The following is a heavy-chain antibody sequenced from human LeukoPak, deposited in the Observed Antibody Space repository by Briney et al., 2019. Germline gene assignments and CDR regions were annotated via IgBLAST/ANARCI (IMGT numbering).Heavy chain of an antibody. CDR3: AKGVSSPLYYFDY. CDR2: IGGTSGST. V-gene: IGHV3-23*01. J-gene: IGHJ4*02. D-gene: IGHD6-13*01. CDR1: GFTFSSYA. Sequence: GGSLRLSCAASGFTFSSYAMRWVRQAPGKGREWVSSIGGTSGSTYYADSVKGRFTNSRDNSKNTLYLQMNSLRAEDTAVYSCAKGVSSPLYYFDYWGQGTLVTVSS.